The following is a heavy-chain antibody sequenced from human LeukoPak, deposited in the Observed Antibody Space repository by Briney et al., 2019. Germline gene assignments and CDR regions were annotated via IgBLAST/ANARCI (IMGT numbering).Heavy chain of an antibody. Sequence: PSETLSLTCAVSADSFSSHYWTWIRRPPGKGLEWIGYISYIGSTNYNPSLKSRVTISIDTSKNQFSLKLSSVTAADTAVYYCARDLVTVTKGFDIWGQGTMVGVSS. D-gene: IGHD4-17*01. V-gene: IGHV4-59*11. CDR2: ISYIGST. CDR3: ARDLVTVTKGFDI. J-gene: IGHJ3*02. CDR1: ADSFSSHY.